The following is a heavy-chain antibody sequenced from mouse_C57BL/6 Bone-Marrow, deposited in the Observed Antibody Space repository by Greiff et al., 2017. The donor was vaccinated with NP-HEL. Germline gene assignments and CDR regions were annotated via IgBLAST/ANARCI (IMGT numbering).Heavy chain of an antibody. CDR3: ARHEGSNYGDDYFDY. D-gene: IGHD2-5*01. V-gene: IGHV1-62-2*01. J-gene: IGHJ2*01. CDR1: GYTFTEYT. Sequence: VKLMESGAELVKPGASVKLSCKASGYTFTEYTIHWVKQRSGQGLEWIGWFYPGSGSIKYNEKFKDKATLTADKSSSPVYIELSRLTSEDSAVYFCARHEGSNYGDDYFDYWGQGTTLTVSS. CDR2: FYPGSGSI.